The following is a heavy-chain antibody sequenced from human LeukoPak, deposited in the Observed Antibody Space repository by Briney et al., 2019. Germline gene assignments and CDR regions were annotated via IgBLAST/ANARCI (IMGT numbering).Heavy chain of an antibody. V-gene: IGHV3-21*01. CDR3: AREGRGSGSYHYYYYMDV. Sequence: GGALRLSCAASGFTFSSYGMHWVRQAPGKGLEWVSSISSSSSYIYYADSVKGRFTISRDNAKNSLYLQMNSLRAEDTAVYYCAREGRGSGSYHYYYYMDVWGKGTTVTVSS. CDR1: GFTFSSYG. J-gene: IGHJ6*03. CDR2: ISSSSSYI. D-gene: IGHD3-10*01.